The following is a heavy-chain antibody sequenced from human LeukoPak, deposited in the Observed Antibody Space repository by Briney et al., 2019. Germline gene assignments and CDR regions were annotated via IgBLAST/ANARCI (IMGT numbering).Heavy chain of an antibody. Sequence: QPGGSLRLSCAASGFTFSSYSMNWVRQAPGKGLEWVSYISSSCSTIYYADSVKGRFTISRDNAKTTLYLQMDSLRVEDTAVYYCARGQYTTSWFSSRDWGQGTLVTVSS. CDR1: GFTFSSYS. V-gene: IGHV3-48*01. CDR3: ARGQYTTSWFSSRD. D-gene: IGHD6-13*01. CDR2: ISSSCSTI. J-gene: IGHJ4*02.